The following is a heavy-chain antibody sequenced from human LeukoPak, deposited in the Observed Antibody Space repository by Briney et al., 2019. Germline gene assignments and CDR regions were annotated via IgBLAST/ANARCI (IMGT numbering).Heavy chain of an antibody. CDR1: TFTFSTYS. Sequence: PGGSLRLSCAASTFTFSTYSMNWVRQAPGKGLEWVSSISSSSGYIFYADSVKGRFTISRDNAKNSLFLQMNSLRAEDTAVYYCARMVRGVIYGEFDYWGQGTLVTVSS. CDR3: ARMVRGVIYGEFDY. J-gene: IGHJ4*02. D-gene: IGHD3-10*01. CDR2: ISSSSGYI. V-gene: IGHV3-21*01.